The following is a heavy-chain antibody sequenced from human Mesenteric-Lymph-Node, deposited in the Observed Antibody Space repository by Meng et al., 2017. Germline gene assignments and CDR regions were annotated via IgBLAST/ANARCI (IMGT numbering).Heavy chain of an antibody. CDR2: ISSSGSTI. Sequence: GGSLRLSCAASGFIFTNYWMSWVRQAPGKGLEWVSYISSSGSTIYYADSVKGRFTISRDNAKNSLYLQMNSLRAEDTAVYYCARDLYYYDSSGYYWSKLNFDYWGQGTRVTVSS. CDR1: GFIFTNYW. CDR3: ARDLYYYDSSGYYWSKLNFDY. J-gene: IGHJ4*02. D-gene: IGHD3-22*01. V-gene: IGHV3-48*04.